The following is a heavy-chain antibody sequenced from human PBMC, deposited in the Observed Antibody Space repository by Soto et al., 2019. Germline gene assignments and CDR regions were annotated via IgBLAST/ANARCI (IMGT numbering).Heavy chain of an antibody. D-gene: IGHD2-2*01. V-gene: IGHV1-69*01. CDR2: IIPIFGTA. Sequence: ASVKVPCKASGGTFSSYAISWVRQAPGQWLEWMGGIIPIFGTANYAQKFQGRVTITADESTSTAYMELSSLRSEDTAVYYCARAQERDIVVVPAAGFDYWGQGTLVTVS. J-gene: IGHJ4*02. CDR1: GGTFSSYA. CDR3: ARAQERDIVVVPAAGFDY.